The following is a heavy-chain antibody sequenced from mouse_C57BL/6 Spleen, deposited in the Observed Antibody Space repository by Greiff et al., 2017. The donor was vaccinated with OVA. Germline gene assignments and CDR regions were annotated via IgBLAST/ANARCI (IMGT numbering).Heavy chain of an antibody. Sequence: EVKLMESGEGLVKPGGSLKLSCAASGFTFSSYAMSWVRQTPEKRLEWVAYISSGGDYIYYADTVKGRFTISRDNARNTLYLQMSSLKSEDTAMYYGTRDAHYSNYGGAMDYWGQGTSVTVSS. V-gene: IGHV5-9-1*02. D-gene: IGHD2-5*01. J-gene: IGHJ4*01. CDR3: TRDAHYSNYGGAMDY. CDR1: GFTFSSYA. CDR2: ISSGGDYI.